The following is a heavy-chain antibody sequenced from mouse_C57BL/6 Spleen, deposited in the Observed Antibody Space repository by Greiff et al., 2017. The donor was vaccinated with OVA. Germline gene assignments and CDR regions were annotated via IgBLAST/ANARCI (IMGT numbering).Heavy chain of an antibody. CDR2: IYPGGGYT. CDR1: GYTFTNYW. J-gene: IGHJ1*03. D-gene: IGHD1-1*01. Sequence: VQLQQSGAELVRPGTSVKMSCKASGYTFTNYWIGWAKPRPVHGLEWIGDIYPGGGYTNYHEKFKGKATLTADKSSSPAYMQFSSLTSEDSAIYYCARRGNYYGSSRYWYFEVWGTGTTVTVSS. V-gene: IGHV1-63*01. CDR3: ARRGNYYGSSRYWYFEV.